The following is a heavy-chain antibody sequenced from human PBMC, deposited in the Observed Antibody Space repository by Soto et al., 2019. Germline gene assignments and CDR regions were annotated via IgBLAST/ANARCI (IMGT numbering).Heavy chain of an antibody. CDR1: GGRFSCYY. D-gene: IGHD3-3*01. J-gene: IGHJ6*02. Sequence: SEILSLTFAVYGGRFSCYYWSWIRQPPGQWLEWIWEINHSGSTNYNPSLKSRVTISVDTSKNQFSLKLSSVTAADTAVYYCEGGVLTIFGVVTNYYYYGMDVWAQGTTVPVFS. CDR2: INHSGST. CDR3: EGGVLTIFGVVTNYYYYGMDV. V-gene: IGHV4-34*01.